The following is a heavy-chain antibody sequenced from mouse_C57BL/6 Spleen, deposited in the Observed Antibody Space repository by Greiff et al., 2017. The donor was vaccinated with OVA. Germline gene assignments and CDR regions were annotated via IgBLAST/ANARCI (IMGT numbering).Heavy chain of an antibody. Sequence: EVQLQQSGAELVRPGASVKLSCTASGFNIKDDYMHWVKQRPEQGLEWIGWIDPENGDTEYASKFQGKATITADTSSNTAYLQLSSLTSEDTAVYYCTTKGVYLLWYYWGKGTTLTVSS. J-gene: IGHJ2*01. CDR2: IDPENGDT. V-gene: IGHV14-4*01. CDR1: GFNIKDDY. CDR3: TTKGVYLLWYY. D-gene: IGHD2-1*01.